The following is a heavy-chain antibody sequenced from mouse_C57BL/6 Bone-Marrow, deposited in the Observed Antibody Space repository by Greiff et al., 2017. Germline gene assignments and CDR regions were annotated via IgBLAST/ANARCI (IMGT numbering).Heavy chain of an antibody. D-gene: IGHD1-1*01. CDR1: GYSFTGYY. CDR3: ARRDYVSSYHFDY. Sequence: VHVKQSGPELVKPGASVKISCKASGYSFTGYYMNWVKQSPEKSLEWIGEINPSTGGTTYNQKFKAKATLTVDKSSSTAYMQLKSLTSADSAVYYCARRDYVSSYHFDYWRQGTTLTGSS. V-gene: IGHV1-42*01. J-gene: IGHJ2*01. CDR2: INPSTGGT.